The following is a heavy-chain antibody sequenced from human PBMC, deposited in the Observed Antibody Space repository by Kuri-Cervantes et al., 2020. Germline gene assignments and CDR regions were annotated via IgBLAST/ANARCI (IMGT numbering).Heavy chain of an antibody. V-gene: IGHV3-30-3*01. CDR1: GFTFSSYA. Sequence: GGSLRLSCAASGFTFSSYAMHWVRQAPGKGLEWVAVISYDGSNKYYADSVKGRFTISRDNSKNTLYLQMNSLRAEDTAVYYCASGIYGGKDYWGQGTLVTVSS. CDR2: ISYDGSNK. D-gene: IGHD4-23*01. J-gene: IGHJ4*02. CDR3: ASGIYGGKDY.